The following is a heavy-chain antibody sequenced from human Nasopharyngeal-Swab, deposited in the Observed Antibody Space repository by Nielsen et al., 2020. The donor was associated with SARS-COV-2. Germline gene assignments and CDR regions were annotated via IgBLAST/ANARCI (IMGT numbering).Heavy chain of an antibody. CDR1: GYTFTSYG. D-gene: IGHD1-26*01. CDR3: ARDSISIIVGATFDY. V-gene: IGHV1-18*01. CDR2: ISAYNGNT. J-gene: IGHJ4*02. Sequence: ASVKVSCKASGYTFTSYGISWVRQAPGQGLEWMGWISAYNGNTNYAQKLQGRVTMTTDTSTSTAYMELRSLRSDDTAVYYCARDSISIIVGATFDYWGQGTLVTVSS.